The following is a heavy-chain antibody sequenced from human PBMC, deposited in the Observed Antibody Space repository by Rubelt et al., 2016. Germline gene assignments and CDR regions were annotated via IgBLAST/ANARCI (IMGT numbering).Heavy chain of an antibody. V-gene: IGHV4-38-2*02. CDR3: ARARFAYDSGASPDS. CDR1: GYSISSGYH. CDR2: IYYIGST. Sequence: QVQLQESGPGLVKPSETLSLTCTVSGYSISSGYHWAWIRQPPGRGLEWIGSIYYIGSTYYNPSLKSRVTISVDPSKNQFSLKLSSVSAADTAVYYCARARFAYDSGASPDSWGQGTLVTVSS. J-gene: IGHJ4*02. D-gene: IGHD3-22*01.